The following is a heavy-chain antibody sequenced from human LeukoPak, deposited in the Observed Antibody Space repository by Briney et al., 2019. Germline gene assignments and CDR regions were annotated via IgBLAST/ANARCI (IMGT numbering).Heavy chain of an antibody. CDR3: ARDVMAAAGELDY. Sequence: SETLSLTCTVSGGSISSYYWSWIRQPPGKGLEWIGYIYYSGSTNYNPSLKSRVTISVDTSKNQFSLKLSSVTAADTAVYYCARDVMAAAGELDYWGQGTLVTVSS. CDR1: GGSISSYY. D-gene: IGHD6-13*01. V-gene: IGHV4-59*12. J-gene: IGHJ4*02. CDR2: IYYSGST.